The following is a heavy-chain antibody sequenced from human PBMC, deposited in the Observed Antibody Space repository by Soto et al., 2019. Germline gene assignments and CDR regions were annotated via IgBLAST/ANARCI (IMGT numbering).Heavy chain of an antibody. CDR2: ISDSGVSA. CDR3: AKGILANPGTFYYFYGMDV. V-gene: IGHV3-23*01. Sequence: PAGSLRLSCVASGFTFSNYAMSWVRQAPGKGLEWVSVISDSGVSAYYADSVKGRFTVSRDSSKITLFLQMNSLRVEDTAVYYCAKGILANPGTFYYFYGMDVWGQGTTVTVSS. J-gene: IGHJ6*02. D-gene: IGHD5-12*01. CDR1: GFTFSNYA.